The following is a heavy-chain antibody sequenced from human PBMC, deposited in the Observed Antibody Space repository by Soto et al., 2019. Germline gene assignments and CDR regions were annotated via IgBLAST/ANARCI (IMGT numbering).Heavy chain of an antibody. CDR2: INAGNGNT. Sequence: ASVKVSCKASGYTFTSYAMHWMRQAPGQRLEWMGWINAGNGNTKYSQKFQGRVTITRDTSASTAYMELGSLRSEDTAVYYCARARRIAAAGPYYFDYWGQGTLVTVSS. CDR3: ARARRIAAAGPYYFDY. V-gene: IGHV1-3*01. D-gene: IGHD6-13*01. J-gene: IGHJ4*02. CDR1: GYTFTSYA.